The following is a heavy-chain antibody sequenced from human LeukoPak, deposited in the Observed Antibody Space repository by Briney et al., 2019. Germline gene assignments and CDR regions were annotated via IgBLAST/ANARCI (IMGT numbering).Heavy chain of an antibody. J-gene: IGHJ4*02. Sequence: PGGSLRLSCAASGFTFSSYEMIWVRQAPGKGLEWVSYISSSGSTIFYADSMKGRFTTSRDNAKNSLYLQMKSLRAEDTAVYYCARLGYRSGGSCYSLDHWGQGTLVTVSS. V-gene: IGHV3-48*03. CDR3: ARLGYRSGGSCYSLDH. CDR2: ISSSGSTI. CDR1: GFTFSSYE. D-gene: IGHD2-15*01.